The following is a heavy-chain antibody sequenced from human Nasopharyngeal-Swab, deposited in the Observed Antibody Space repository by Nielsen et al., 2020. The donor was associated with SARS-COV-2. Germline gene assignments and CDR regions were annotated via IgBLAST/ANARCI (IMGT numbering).Heavy chain of an antibody. J-gene: IGHJ3*02. D-gene: IGHD2-21*02. CDR1: GFTFSDYY. CDR2: ISSSGSTI. V-gene: IGHV3-11*04. Sequence: GESLKISCAASGFTFSDYYMSWIRQAPGKGLEWVSYISSSGSTIYYAGSVKGRFTISRDNAKNSLYLQMNSLRAEDTAVYYCASDLAYCGGDCYGNAFDTWGQGTMVTVSS. CDR3: ASDLAYCGGDCYGNAFDT.